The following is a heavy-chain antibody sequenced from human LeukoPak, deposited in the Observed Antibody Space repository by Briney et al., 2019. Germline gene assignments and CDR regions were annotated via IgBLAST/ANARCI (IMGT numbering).Heavy chain of an antibody. Sequence: GGSLRLSCAASGFTFSSYAMSWVRQAPGKGLEWVSAISGSGGSTYYADSVKGRFTISRDNSKNTPYLQMNSLRAEDTAVYYCAKDLRGIAVAGTLIDYWGQGTLVTVSS. CDR1: GFTFSSYA. D-gene: IGHD6-19*01. V-gene: IGHV3-23*01. CDR3: AKDLRGIAVAGTLIDY. CDR2: ISGSGGST. J-gene: IGHJ4*02.